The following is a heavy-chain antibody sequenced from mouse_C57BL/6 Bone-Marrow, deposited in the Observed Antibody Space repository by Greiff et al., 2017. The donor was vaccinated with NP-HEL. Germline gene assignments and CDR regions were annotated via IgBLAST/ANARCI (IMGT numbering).Heavy chain of an antibody. J-gene: IGHJ1*03. D-gene: IGHD1-1*01. CDR2: ISNGGGST. CDR1: GFTFSDYY. CDR3: ARQRAYYYGSSYWYFDV. Sequence: DVMLVESGGGLVQPGGSLKLSCAASGFTFSDYYMYWVRQTPEKRLEWVAYISNGGGSTYYPDTVKGRFTISRDNAKNTLYLQMSRLKSEDTAMYYCARQRAYYYGSSYWYFDVWGTGTTVTVSS. V-gene: IGHV5-12*01.